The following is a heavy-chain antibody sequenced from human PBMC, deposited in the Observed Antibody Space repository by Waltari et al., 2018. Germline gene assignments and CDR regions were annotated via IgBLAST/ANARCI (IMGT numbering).Heavy chain of an antibody. CDR3: ARSSGSYALGDFDY. D-gene: IGHD1-26*01. CDR1: GGSISSYY. J-gene: IGHJ4*02. CDR2: IYYSGST. Sequence: QVQLQESGPGLVKPSETLSLTCTVSGGSISSYYWSWIRQPPGKGLEWIGYIYYSGSTNYNPSLKSRVTISVDTSKNQFSLKLSSVTAADTAVYYCARSSGSYALGDFDYWGQGTLVTVSS. V-gene: IGHV4-59*01.